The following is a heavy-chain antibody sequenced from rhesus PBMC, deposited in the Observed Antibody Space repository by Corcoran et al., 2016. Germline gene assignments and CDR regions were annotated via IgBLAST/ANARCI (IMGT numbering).Heavy chain of an antibody. CDR1: GYSISCGYG. CDR3: ARYSWNYSRNRFDV. Sequence: QVQLQESGPGLVKPAETLTLTCVVSGYSISCGYGWSWNRQPSGKGVGVFWYIGGSSGSTTYNPSLKRRVTISKDTSKNQFSLKLSSVTAADTAVYYCARYSWNYSRNRFDVWGPGVLVTVSS. D-gene: IGHD1-1*01. CDR2: IGGSSGST. V-gene: IGHV4-127*01. J-gene: IGHJ5-1*01.